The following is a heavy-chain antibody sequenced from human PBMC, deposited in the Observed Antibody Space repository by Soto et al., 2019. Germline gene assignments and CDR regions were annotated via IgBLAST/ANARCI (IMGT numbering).Heavy chain of an antibody. J-gene: IGHJ3*02. V-gene: IGHV1-46*01. CDR2: INPSGGST. CDR3: ARDLHDAFDI. Sequence: ASLKVSCKASGYTFTSYYMHWVRQAPGQGLEWMGIINPSGGSTSYAQKFQGRVTMTRDTSTSTVYMELSSLRSEYTAVYHCARDLHDAFDIWGQGTMVTVSS. CDR1: GYTFTSYY.